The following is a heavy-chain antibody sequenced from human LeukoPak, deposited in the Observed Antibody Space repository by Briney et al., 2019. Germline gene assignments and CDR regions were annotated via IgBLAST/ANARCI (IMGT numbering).Heavy chain of an antibody. CDR2: INHSGST. D-gene: IGHD3-22*01. CDR3: ARLGSSGYYSYYYYYYMDV. CDR1: GGSFSGYY. J-gene: IGHJ6*03. V-gene: IGHV4-34*01. Sequence: TSETLSLTCAVYGGSFSGYYWSWIRQPSGKGLEWIGEINHSGSTNYNPSLKSRVTISVDTSKNQFSLKLSSVTAADTAVYYCARLGSSGYYSYYYYYYMDVWGKGTTVTVSS.